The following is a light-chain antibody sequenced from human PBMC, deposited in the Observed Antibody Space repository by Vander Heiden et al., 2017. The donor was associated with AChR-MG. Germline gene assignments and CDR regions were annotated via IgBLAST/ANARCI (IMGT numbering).Light chain of an antibody. CDR1: QGISNY. Sequence: ILMTQPPSPLSASGGDSVTTTRRASQGISNYLAWYQQKPGKVPKLLIYAASTVQSGVPSRFSGSGSGTDFTLTISSLQPEDVATYYCQKHDSAPITFGGGTRVEIK. J-gene: IGKJ4*01. CDR2: AAS. V-gene: IGKV1-27*01. CDR3: QKHDSAPIT.